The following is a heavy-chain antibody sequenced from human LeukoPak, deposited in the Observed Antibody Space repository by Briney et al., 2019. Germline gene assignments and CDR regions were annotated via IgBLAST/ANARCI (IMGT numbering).Heavy chain of an antibody. Sequence: SETLSLTCAVYGGSFSGYYWSWIRQPPGKGLEWLGEINHSGCTNYNPSLKSRVTISVDTSKNQFSLKLSSVTAADTAVYYCARGLGGYSYGPRVDYWGQGTLVTVSS. D-gene: IGHD5-18*01. CDR2: INHSGCT. J-gene: IGHJ4*02. V-gene: IGHV4-34*01. CDR3: ARGLGGYSYGPRVDY. CDR1: GGSFSGYY.